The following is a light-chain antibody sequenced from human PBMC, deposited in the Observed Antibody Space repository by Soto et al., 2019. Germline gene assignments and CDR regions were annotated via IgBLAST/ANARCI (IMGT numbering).Light chain of an antibody. CDR3: QQSGNSPVN. CDR1: QIVRTTY. CDR2: GAS. J-gene: IGKJ5*01. Sequence: EIVLTQTPCILYLSQFKRATLSCIASQIVRTTYLAWYQQKPGQASSLLIYGASRRATGIPDRFSGSGSGTDFTLTVSRLEPEDFAVYYCQQSGNSPVNCGQGPRREI. V-gene: IGKV3-20*01.